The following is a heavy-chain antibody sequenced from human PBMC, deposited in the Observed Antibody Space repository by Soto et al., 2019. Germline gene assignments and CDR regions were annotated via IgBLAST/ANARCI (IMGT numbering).Heavy chain of an antibody. D-gene: IGHD3-9*01. CDR3: ARQTGHLQWWFDL. Sequence: PSETLSLTCTVSGAPLTTVHSYWTWIRQRPGMGLEWLDHMYFSGKSYYDHSLESRLNISGDNSKNQISLTLTYVTAADTALYFCARQTGHLQWWFDLWGQGVQVTVSS. V-gene: IGHV4-31*03. J-gene: IGHJ5*02. CDR1: GAPLTTVHSY. CDR2: MYFSGKS.